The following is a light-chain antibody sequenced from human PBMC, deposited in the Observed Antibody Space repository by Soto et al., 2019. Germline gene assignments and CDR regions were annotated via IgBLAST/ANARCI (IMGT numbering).Light chain of an antibody. CDR2: TTS. V-gene: IGKV1-5*03. CDR1: QSIDSW. J-gene: IGKJ1*01. Sequence: DIQMTQSPSTLSGSVGDSVTITCRASQSIDSWLAWYQQKSGKAPKLLIYTTSILESGVPSRFSGSGSGTEFTLTISGLQPDDFATYYCQQYHTWWTFGQGTKVDIK. CDR3: QQYHTWWT.